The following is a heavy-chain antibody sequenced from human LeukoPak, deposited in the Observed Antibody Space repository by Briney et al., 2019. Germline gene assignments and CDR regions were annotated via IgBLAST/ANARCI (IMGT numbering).Heavy chain of an antibody. CDR2: ISGSGGST. CDR1: GFTFSSYA. V-gene: IGHV3-23*01. CDR3: AKLYGSGSYCLDY. D-gene: IGHD3-10*01. J-gene: IGHJ4*02. Sequence: GGSLRLSCAASGFTFSSYAMSWVRQAPGKGLEWVSAISGSGGSTYYADSVKGRFTISRDNSKNTLYLQMSSLRSEDTAVYYCAKLYGSGSYCLDYWGQGTLVTVSS.